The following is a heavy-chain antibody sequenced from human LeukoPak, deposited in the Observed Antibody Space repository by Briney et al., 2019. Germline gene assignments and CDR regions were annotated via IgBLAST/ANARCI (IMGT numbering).Heavy chain of an antibody. V-gene: IGHV4-61*02. J-gene: IGHJ3*02. Sequence: PSETLSLTCTVSGGSISSSSYYWSWIRQPAGKGLEWIGRIYTSGSTNYNPSLKSRVTISVDTSKNQFSLKLSSVTAADTAVYYCAREGNYYDSSGYYDAFDIWGQGAMVTVSS. CDR1: GGSISSSSYY. CDR3: AREGNYYDSSGYYDAFDI. CDR2: IYTSGST. D-gene: IGHD3-22*01.